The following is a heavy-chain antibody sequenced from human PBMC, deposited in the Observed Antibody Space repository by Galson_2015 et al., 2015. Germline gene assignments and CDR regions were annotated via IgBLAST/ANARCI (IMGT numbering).Heavy chain of an antibody. J-gene: IGHJ6*02. D-gene: IGHD6-13*01. Sequence: SAKVSCKASGGTFSSYAISWVRQAPGQGLEWMGGIIPIFGTANYEQKFQGRVTITADESTSTAYMELSSLRSEDTAVYYCARGSVGRSWHTESRGYYYYYGMDVWGQGTTVTVSS. CDR3: ARGSVGRSWHTESRGYYYYYGMDV. CDR1: GGTFSSYA. CDR2: IIPIFGTA. V-gene: IGHV1-69*13.